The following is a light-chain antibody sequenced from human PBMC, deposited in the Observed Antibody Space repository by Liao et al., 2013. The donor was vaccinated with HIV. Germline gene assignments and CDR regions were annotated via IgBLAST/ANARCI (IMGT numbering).Light chain of an antibody. V-gene: IGLV3-1*01. CDR3: QVWDSSSDHQV. CDR1: KLGDKY. J-gene: IGLJ1*01. Sequence: SYELTQSPSVSVSPGQTASITCSGDKLGDKYACWYQQKPGQSPVLVIYQDNKRPSGIPERFSGSNSGNTATLTISGVEAGDEADYYCQVWDSSSDHQVFGTGTKVTVL. CDR2: QDN.